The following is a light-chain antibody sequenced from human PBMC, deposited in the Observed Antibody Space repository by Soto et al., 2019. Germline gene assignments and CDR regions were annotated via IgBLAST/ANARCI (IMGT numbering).Light chain of an antibody. V-gene: IGKV3-20*01. CDR1: QGVTSNY. J-gene: IGKJ5*01. CDR3: QQYGSSSPTT. CDR2: GAS. Sequence: EIVLTQSPGTLSLSPGERATLSCRASQGVTSNYLAWYQQIPGQAPRLLIYGASYRATGITDRFSGGGSGTDFTLTISRLEPEDFAMYYCQQYGSSSPTTFGQGTRLEIE.